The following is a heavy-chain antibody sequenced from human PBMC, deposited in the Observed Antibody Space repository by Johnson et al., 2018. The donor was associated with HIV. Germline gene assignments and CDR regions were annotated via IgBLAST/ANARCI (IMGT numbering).Heavy chain of an antibody. D-gene: IGHD5-12*01. Sequence: QVQLVESGGGVVQPGRSLRLSCAASGFTFSSYGMHWVRQAPGKGLESVAVISYDGSNKYYADSVKGRFTISRDNSKNPLYLQMNSLRAEDTAVYYCAKEGRYVEGAFDIWGQGTMVTVSS. CDR3: AKEGRYVEGAFDI. CDR1: GFTFSSYG. CDR2: ISYDGSNK. V-gene: IGHV3-30*18. J-gene: IGHJ3*02.